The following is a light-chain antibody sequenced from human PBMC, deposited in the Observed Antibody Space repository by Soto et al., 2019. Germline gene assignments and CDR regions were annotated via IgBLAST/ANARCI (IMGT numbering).Light chain of an antibody. J-gene: IGLJ3*02. Sequence: QLVLIQPPSASGTPGQRVTISCSGSTSNIGSTTVNWYQQLPGTAPKLLIYNNNQRPSGVPDRFSGSKSGTSPSLVISGLQSEDEADYYCAAWDDSLNGWVFGGGTKLTVL. CDR1: TSNIGSTT. CDR2: NNN. CDR3: AAWDDSLNGWV. V-gene: IGLV1-44*01.